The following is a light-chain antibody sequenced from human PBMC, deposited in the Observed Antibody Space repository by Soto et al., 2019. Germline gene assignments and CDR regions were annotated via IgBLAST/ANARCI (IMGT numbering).Light chain of an antibody. Sequence: DIQMTQSPSSLSASVGDRVTITCRASQSISNYLNWYQQKPGKAPNLLIYAASSFQSGVPSRFSGRGSGTDFTLTISSLQPEDFATYYCQQGYSTPRTFGQGTKVEIK. CDR3: QQGYSTPRT. CDR2: AAS. V-gene: IGKV1-39*01. J-gene: IGKJ1*01. CDR1: QSISNY.